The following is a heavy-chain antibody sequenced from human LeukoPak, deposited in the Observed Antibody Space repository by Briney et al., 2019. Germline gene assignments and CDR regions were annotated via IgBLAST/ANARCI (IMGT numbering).Heavy chain of an antibody. Sequence: KPSETLSLTCTVSGGSISSYYWSWIRQPPGKGLEWIGCIYYSGSTNYNPSFKSRVTISVDTSKNQFSLKLSSVTAADTAVYYCSRDPRVLDYWGQGTLVTVSS. V-gene: IGHV4-59*01. J-gene: IGHJ4*02. CDR1: GGSISSYY. CDR3: SRDPRVLDY. CDR2: IYYSGST.